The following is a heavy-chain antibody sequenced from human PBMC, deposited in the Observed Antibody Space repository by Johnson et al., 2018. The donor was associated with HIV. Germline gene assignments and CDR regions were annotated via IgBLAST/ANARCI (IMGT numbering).Heavy chain of an antibody. J-gene: IGHJ3*02. CDR1: GFSFSSYW. V-gene: IGHV3-74*01. D-gene: IGHD6-19*01. Sequence: VQLVESGGGLVQPGGSLRLSCAVSGFSFSSYWMHWVRQPPGKGLVWVSRINSDGTPTTYAASVKGRFTISRDNAKNTLYLQMNSLRAEETAVYYCARGVGGGWYWAFDIWGQGTMVTVSS. CDR3: ARGVGGGWYWAFDI. CDR2: INSDGTPT.